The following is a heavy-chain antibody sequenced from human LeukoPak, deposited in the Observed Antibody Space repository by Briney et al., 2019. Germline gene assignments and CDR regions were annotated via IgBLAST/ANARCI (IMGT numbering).Heavy chain of an antibody. V-gene: IGHV3-21*01. D-gene: IGHD1/OR15-1a*01. CDR3: ARAWNTGWFDP. CDR2: ITSSGTYI. J-gene: IGHJ5*02. CDR1: GFDFNNYN. Sequence: KPGGSLRLSCAASGFDFNNYNMNWVRQAPGKGLEWVSSITSSGTYIYYADSVKGRFTISRDNAKNSLYLQMNSLRAEDTAVYYCARAWNTGWFDPWGQGTLVTVSS.